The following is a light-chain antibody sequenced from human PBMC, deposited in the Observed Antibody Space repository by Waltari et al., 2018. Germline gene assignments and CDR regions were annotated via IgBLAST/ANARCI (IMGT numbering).Light chain of an antibody. CDR2: DAS. CDR3: QQRDQWPRT. Sequence: EIVLTQSPATLSLSPGERATLSCRASQNIRIYLGWYQQKPGQAPRLLIQDASNRAPGIPGRFSGSWSGTDFTLTISSLEFEDSAVYYCQQRDQWPRTFGRGTKVEIK. V-gene: IGKV3-11*01. CDR1: QNIRIY. J-gene: IGKJ1*01.